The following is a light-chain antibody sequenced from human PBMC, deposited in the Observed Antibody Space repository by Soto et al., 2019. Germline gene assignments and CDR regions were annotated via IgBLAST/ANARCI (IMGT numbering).Light chain of an antibody. CDR1: SSYVGGYNY. J-gene: IGLJ1*01. V-gene: IGLV2-11*01. CDR3: CSYAGSPRYV. CDR2: DVS. Sequence: QSALTQPRSVSGSPGKSVTISCTVTSSYVGGYNYVSWFQQHPGKAPKVMIYDVSEWPSGVPDRFSGSKSGNTASLTISGLHAEDEADYSCCSYAGSPRYVVGTVNKVTVL.